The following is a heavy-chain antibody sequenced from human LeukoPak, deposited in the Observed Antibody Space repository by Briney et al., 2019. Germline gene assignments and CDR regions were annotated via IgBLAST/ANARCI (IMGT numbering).Heavy chain of an antibody. D-gene: IGHD5-24*01. CDR1: GFTFSSYW. J-gene: IGHJ4*02. Sequence: PGGLLRLSCTASGFTFSSYWMNWVRQAPGKGLEWVANVKQDGSGKYYVDSVKGRFTISRDNAKKSLYLQMNSLRAEDTAVYYCARETEMANLDYWGQGTLVTVSS. V-gene: IGHV3-7*04. CDR2: VKQDGSGK. CDR3: ARETEMANLDY.